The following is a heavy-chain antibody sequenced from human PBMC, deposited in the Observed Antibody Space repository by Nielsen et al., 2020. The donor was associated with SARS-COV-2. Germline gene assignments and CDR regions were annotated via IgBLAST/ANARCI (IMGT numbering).Heavy chain of an antibody. J-gene: IGHJ6*02. D-gene: IGHD3/OR15-3a*01. CDR3: ARARATIFGLVMSYGMDV. CDR2: INPYSGGT. V-gene: IGHV1-2*06. Sequence: ASVNVSCKASGYTFTDYYIHWVRQAPGQGLEWMGRINPYSGGTNYAQKFQGTVTMTRDASISTVYMELTSDDKAVYYCARARATIFGLVMSYGMDVWGQGTTVAVSS. CDR1: GYTFTDYY.